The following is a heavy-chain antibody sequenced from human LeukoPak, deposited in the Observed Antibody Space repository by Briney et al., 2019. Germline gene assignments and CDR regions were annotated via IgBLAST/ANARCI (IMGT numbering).Heavy chain of an antibody. CDR1: GYTFTKYG. Sequence: ASVKASCKASGYTFTKYGISWVRQAPGQGLEWMGWISAYNGNTNYAQKLQGRVTMTTDTSTSTAFMELRSLRSDDTAVYYCAREPLVVGATVDYWSQGTLVTVSS. V-gene: IGHV1-18*01. J-gene: IGHJ4*02. CDR2: ISAYNGNT. CDR3: AREPLVVGATVDY. D-gene: IGHD1-26*01.